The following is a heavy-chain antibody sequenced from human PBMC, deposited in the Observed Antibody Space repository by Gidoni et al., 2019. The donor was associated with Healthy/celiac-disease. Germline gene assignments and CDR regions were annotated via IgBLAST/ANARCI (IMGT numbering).Heavy chain of an antibody. V-gene: IGHV4-38-2*02. CDR1: GYSISRCYY. CDR2: IYHSGST. CDR3: ARSHDSSGYYGFDY. D-gene: IGHD3-22*01. J-gene: IGHJ4*02. Sequence: QVQLQESVPGLVKPSETLSLTCTVSGYSISRCYYWGWIRQPPGKGLEWIGSIYHSGSTYYNPSLKSRVTISVDTSKNQFSLKLSSVTAADTAVYYCARSHDSSGYYGFDYWGQGTLVTVSS.